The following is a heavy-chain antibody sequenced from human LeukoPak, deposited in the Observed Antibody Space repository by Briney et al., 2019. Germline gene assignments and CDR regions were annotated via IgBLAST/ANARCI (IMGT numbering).Heavy chain of an antibody. CDR1: GGSISSSSYY. D-gene: IGHD3-16*01. CDR2: IYYSGST. Sequence: SETLSLTCTVSGGSISSSSYYWGWIRQPPGKGLEWIGSIYYSGSTYYNPSLKSRVTISVDTSKNQFSLKLSSVTAADTAVYYCASPLLYDRIDYWGQGTLVTVSS. V-gene: IGHV4-39*01. J-gene: IGHJ4*02. CDR3: ASPLLYDRIDY.